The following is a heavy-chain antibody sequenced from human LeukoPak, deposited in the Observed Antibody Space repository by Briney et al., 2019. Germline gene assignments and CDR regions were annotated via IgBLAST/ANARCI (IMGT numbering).Heavy chain of an antibody. CDR2: IYTSGST. V-gene: IGHV4-61*02. Sequence: PSETLSLTCTVSGGSISSGSYYWGWIRQPAGKGLEWIGRIYTSGSTNYNPSLKSRVTISVDTSKNQFSLKLSSVTAADTAVYYCARDGYHSGSYHPGFDYWGQGTLVTVSS. J-gene: IGHJ4*02. D-gene: IGHD1-26*01. CDR3: ARDGYHSGSYHPGFDY. CDR1: GGSISSGSYY.